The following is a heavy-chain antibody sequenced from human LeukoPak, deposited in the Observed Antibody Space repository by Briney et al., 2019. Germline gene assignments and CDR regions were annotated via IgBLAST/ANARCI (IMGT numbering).Heavy chain of an antibody. CDR3: ARGLDYYGISGYLPTGY. Sequence: PGGSLRLSCAASGFTFSSYWMSWVRQAPGKGLEWVAYIKQDGSEKYYVDSVKGRFSISRDNAQDSLYLQMNSLRAEDTAVYYCARGLDYYGISGYLPTGYWGQGTLVTVPS. CDR1: GFTFSSYW. V-gene: IGHV3-7*01. CDR2: IKQDGSEK. D-gene: IGHD3-22*01. J-gene: IGHJ4*02.